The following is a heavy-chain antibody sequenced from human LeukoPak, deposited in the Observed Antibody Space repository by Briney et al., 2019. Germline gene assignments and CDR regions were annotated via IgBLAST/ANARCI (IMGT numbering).Heavy chain of an antibody. CDR2: IYYSGST. J-gene: IGHJ4*02. CDR3: ARMGEKWIQLYYFDY. Sequence: SETLSLTCTVSGGSISSYYWSWIRHPPGKGLEWIGYIYYSGSTNYNPSLKSRVTISVDTSKNQFSLKLSSVTAADTAVYYCARMGEKWIQLYYFDYWGQGTLVTVSS. CDR1: GGSISSYY. D-gene: IGHD5-18*01. V-gene: IGHV4-59*01.